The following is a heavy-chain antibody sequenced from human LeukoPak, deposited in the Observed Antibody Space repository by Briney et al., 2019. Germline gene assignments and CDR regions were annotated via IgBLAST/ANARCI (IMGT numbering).Heavy chain of an antibody. D-gene: IGHD6-6*01. CDR2: INHSGST. V-gene: IGHV4-34*01. J-gene: IGHJ4*02. CDR3: ARLSRSIAARPIDY. Sequence: SETLSLTCAVYGGSFSGYYWSWIRQPPGEGLEWIGEINHSGSTNYNPSLKSRVTISVDTSKNQFSLKLSSVTAADTAVYYCARLSRSIAARPIDYWGQGTLVTVSS. CDR1: GGSFSGYY.